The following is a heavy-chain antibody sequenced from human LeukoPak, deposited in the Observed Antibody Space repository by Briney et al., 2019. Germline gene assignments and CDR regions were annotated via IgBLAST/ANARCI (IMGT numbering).Heavy chain of an antibody. CDR1: GGSISSYY. CDR2: IYTSGST. D-gene: IGHD2-2*01. Sequence: SETLSLTCTVSGGSISSYYWSWIRQPAGKGLEWIGRIYTSGSTNYNPSLKSRVTISVDTSKNQFSLKLSSVTAADTAVYYCARWNQLLSNNWFDPWGQGTLVTVSS. J-gene: IGHJ5*02. V-gene: IGHV4-4*07. CDR3: ARWNQLLSNNWFDP.